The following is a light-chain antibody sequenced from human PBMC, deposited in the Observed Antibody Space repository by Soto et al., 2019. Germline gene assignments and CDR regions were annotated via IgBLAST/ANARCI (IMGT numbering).Light chain of an antibody. CDR2: EAS. CDR3: QQYNSYPRT. CDR1: QSISSW. J-gene: IGKJ1*01. V-gene: IGKV1-5*03. Sequence: DIQMTQSPSTLSASVGDRVTITCRASQSISSWLAWYQQKPGKAPKLLIYEASSLESAVPSRFSGSGSGTEXTLXXSXLQPDDFAXXXXQQYNSYPRTFGQGTKVEIK.